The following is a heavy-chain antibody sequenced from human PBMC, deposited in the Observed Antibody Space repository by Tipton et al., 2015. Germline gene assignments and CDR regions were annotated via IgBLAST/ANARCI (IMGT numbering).Heavy chain of an antibody. CDR3: ARFPSKFDFSRGNAFDI. D-gene: IGHD3-3*01. CDR1: GDSIRNYH. CDR2: IFVSGSV. J-gene: IGHJ3*02. Sequence: GLVKPSETLSLTCSVSGDSIRNYHWSWIRQPAGKGLEWIGRIFVSGSVAYSPSVKSRVTMSLDTSKNHFSLQLTSVSAADTGVYYCARFPSKFDFSRGNAFDIWGQGTRVTVSS. V-gene: IGHV4-4*07.